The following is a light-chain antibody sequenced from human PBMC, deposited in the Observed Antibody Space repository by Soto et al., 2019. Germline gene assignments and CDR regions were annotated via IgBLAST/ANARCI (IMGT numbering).Light chain of an antibody. CDR3: QQRGS. V-gene: IGKV3-11*01. J-gene: IGKJ4*01. Sequence: EIVLTQSPATLSLSPGERATLSCRASQSVSSYLAWYQQKPGQAPRLLIYDSSNRATGIPARFSVSGSGTDFTLTISGLEPEDFAVYYCQQRGSFGGGTKVEIK. CDR1: QSVSSY. CDR2: DSS.